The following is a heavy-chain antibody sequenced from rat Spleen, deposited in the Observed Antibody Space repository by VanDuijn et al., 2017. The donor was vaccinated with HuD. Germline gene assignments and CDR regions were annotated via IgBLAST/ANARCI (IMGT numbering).Heavy chain of an antibody. D-gene: IGHD1-12*03. CDR2: ISTSGGST. CDR1: GFPFSDHY. CDR3: ATWGYYDGYYHVWFAY. Sequence: EVHLVESGGGLVQPGRSLKLSCAASGFPFSDHYMAWVRQAPTKGLEWVASISTSGGSTYYRDSVKGRFTISRDNAKSTLYLQMDSLRSEDTATYYCATWGYYDGYYHVWFAYWGQGTLVTVSS. V-gene: IGHV5-27*01. J-gene: IGHJ3*01.